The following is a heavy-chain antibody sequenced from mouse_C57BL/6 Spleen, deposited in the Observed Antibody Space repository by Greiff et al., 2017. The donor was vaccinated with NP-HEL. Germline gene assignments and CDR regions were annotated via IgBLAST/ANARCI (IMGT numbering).Heavy chain of an antibody. V-gene: IGHV1-42*01. CDR1: GYSFTGYY. CDR2: INPSTGGT. CDR3: SRYDYDECSYYAMDY. Sequence: EVQLQQSGPELVKPGASVKISCKASGYSFTGYYMNWVKQSPEKSLEWIGEINPSTGGTTYNQKFKAKATLTVDKSSNTASMQLKSLTSEDSAVYYCSRYDYDECSYYAMDYWGQGTSVTVSS. D-gene: IGHD2-4*01. J-gene: IGHJ4*01.